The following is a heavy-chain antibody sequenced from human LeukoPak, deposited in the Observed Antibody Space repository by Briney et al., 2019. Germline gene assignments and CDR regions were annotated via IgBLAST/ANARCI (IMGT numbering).Heavy chain of an antibody. D-gene: IGHD6-13*01. Sequence: SETLSLTCAVYGGSFSGYYWSWIRQPPGKGLEWIGEINHSGSTNYNPSLKSRVTISVDTSKNQFSLKLSSVTAADTAVYYCVRGSVIAELSRRNNWFDPWGQGTLVTVSS. CDR3: VRGSVIAELSRRNNWFDP. V-gene: IGHV4-34*01. CDR2: INHSGST. J-gene: IGHJ5*02. CDR1: GGSFSGYY.